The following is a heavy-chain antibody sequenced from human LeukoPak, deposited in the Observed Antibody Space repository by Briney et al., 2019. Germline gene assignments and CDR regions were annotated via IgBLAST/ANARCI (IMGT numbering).Heavy chain of an antibody. V-gene: IGHV4-39*07. J-gene: IGHJ4*02. D-gene: IGHD6-25*01. CDR2: IYYSGST. CDR1: GGSISSSSYY. CDR3: ARYSSDWGEFDY. Sequence: PSETLSLTCTVSGGSISSSSYYWGWIRQPPGKGLEWIGSIYYSGSTYYNPSLKSRVTISVDTSKNQFSLKLSSVTAADTAVYYCARYSSDWGEFDYWGQGTLVTVSS.